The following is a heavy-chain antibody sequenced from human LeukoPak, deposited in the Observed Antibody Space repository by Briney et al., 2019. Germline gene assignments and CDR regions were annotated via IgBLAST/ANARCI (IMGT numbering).Heavy chain of an antibody. V-gene: IGHV3-23*01. J-gene: IGHJ4*02. CDR2: ICGCGGST. CDR3: AKIGPSGSYFDC. Sequence: GGSLSLSCAASGFTFTDYAMTWVRQAPGRGVEGVSAICGCGGSTYCADSVEGRFTISRDNAKNTLFLQMNNLRAEDTAVYYCAKIGPSGSYFDCWGQGTLVTVSS. D-gene: IGHD1-26*01. CDR1: GFTFTDYA.